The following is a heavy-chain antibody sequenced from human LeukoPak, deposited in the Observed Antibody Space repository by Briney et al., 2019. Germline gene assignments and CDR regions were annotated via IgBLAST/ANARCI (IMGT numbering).Heavy chain of an antibody. V-gene: IGHV3-30*18. CDR1: GFTFSSYG. J-gene: IGHJ6*02. D-gene: IGHD6-19*01. CDR3: AKDSSVAAPYGMDV. CDR2: ISYDGSNK. Sequence: GGSLRLSCAASGFTFSSYGMHWVRQAPGKGLEWVAVISYDGSNKYYAYSVKGRFTISRDNSKNTLYLQMNSLRAEDTAVYYCAKDSSVAAPYGMDVWGQGTTVTVSS.